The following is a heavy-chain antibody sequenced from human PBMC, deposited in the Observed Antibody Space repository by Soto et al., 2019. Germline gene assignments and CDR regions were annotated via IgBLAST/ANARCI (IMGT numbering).Heavy chain of an antibody. CDR1: GGTFSSYA. Sequence: QVQLVQSGAEVKKPGSSVKVSCKASGGTFSSYAISWVRQAPGQGLEWMGGIIPIFGTANYAQKFQGRVTMTADKTTSRAYLDLSSLRYEDTAGYYCARGGDIVVVVAATWTHKDWFEPWGQGTLVTVSS. J-gene: IGHJ5*02. D-gene: IGHD2-15*01. CDR3: ARGGDIVVVVAATWTHKDWFEP. CDR2: IIPIFGTA. V-gene: IGHV1-69*06.